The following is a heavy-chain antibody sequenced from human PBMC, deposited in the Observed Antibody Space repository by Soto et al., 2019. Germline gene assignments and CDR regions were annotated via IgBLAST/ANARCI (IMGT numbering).Heavy chain of an antibody. V-gene: IGHV1-69*01. J-gene: IGHJ6*02. CDR2: IIPILNLV. CDR3: ATATESTPGGRVDV. CDR1: GDSFNDYA. Sequence: VPLEQSETEVRKPGSSVKLSCKTSGDSFNDYAISWVRQAPGQGLEWMGGIIPILNLVRYAEKFQGRVTISATDSTGTAYLEVTRLRSEDTATNYGATATESTPGGRVDVWGLGTTVSVSS. D-gene: IGHD3-16*01.